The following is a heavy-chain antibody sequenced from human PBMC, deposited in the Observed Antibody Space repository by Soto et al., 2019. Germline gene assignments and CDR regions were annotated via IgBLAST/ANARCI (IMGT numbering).Heavy chain of an antibody. CDR1: GFTFSSYW. J-gene: IGHJ4*02. V-gene: IGHV3-74*01. D-gene: IGHD6-13*01. Sequence: PGGSLRLSGAASGFTFSSYWMHWVRQAPGKGLVWVSRIKTDGSITSYADSVQGRFTISRDNAKNTLYLQMNSLRAENTAVYYCARVGSGWYYFDYWGQGTL. CDR3: ARVGSGWYYFDY. CDR2: IKTDGSIT.